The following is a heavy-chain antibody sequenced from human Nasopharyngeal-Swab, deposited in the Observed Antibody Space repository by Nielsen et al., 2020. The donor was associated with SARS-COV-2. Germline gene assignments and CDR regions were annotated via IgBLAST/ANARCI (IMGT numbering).Heavy chain of an antibody. CDR1: GYTFTGYY. D-gene: IGHD3-22*01. Sequence: ASVKVSCKASGYTFTGYYMHWVRQAPGQGLEWMGRINPNSGGTNYAQKFQGRVTMTRDTSISTAYMELSRLRPDDTAVYYCARLHDLRDSSGYTVDYWGQGTLVTVSS. J-gene: IGHJ4*02. V-gene: IGHV1-2*06. CDR3: ARLHDLRDSSGYTVDY. CDR2: INPNSGGT.